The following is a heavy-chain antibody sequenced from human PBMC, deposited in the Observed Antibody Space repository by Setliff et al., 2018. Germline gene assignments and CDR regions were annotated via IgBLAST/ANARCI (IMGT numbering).Heavy chain of an antibody. D-gene: IGHD1-26*01. CDR3: ARHPSSGSYYGGSIFYFDD. J-gene: IGHJ4*02. CDR2: INHSRST. V-gene: IGHV4-34*01. Sequence: SETLSLTCAVYGESFSGHYWSWIRQPPGKGLEWIGEINHSRSTNYNPSLKSRVTISVDTSKNQFSLKLSSVAAADTAVYYCARHPSSGSYYGGSIFYFDDWGPGILVTVSS. CDR1: GESFSGHY.